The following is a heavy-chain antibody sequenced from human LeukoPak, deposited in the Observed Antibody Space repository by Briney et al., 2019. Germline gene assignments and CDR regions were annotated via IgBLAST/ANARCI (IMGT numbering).Heavy chain of an antibody. D-gene: IGHD5-18*01. V-gene: IGHV3-33*08. CDR1: GFTFSSFS. CDR3: ARASYIYVYYFDY. J-gene: IGHJ4*02. Sequence: GVSLTLSCAASGFTFSSFSVHWVRKALSPELDWVAVTWSDGSNKYYADSVKGRFTISRDNSENTLYLQMNSLRAEDTAVYYCARASYIYVYYFDYWGERTLVTVS. CDR2: TWSDGSNK.